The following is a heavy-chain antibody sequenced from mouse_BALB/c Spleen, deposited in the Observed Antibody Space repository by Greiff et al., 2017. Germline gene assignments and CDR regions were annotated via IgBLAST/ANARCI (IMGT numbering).Heavy chain of an antibody. J-gene: IGHJ4*01. V-gene: IGHV3-8*02. Sequence: EVHLVESGPSLVKPSQTLSLTCSVTGDSITSGYWNWIRKFPGNKLEYMGYISYSGSTYYNPSLKSRISITRDTSKNQYYLQLNSVTTEDTATYYCARYRPVIYYDYDRDAMDYWGQGTSVTVSS. CDR2: ISYSGST. D-gene: IGHD2-4*01. CDR3: ARYRPVIYYDYDRDAMDY. CDR1: GDSITSGY.